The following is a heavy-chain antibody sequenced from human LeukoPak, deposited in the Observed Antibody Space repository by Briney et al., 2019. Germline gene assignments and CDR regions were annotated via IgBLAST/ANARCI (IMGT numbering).Heavy chain of an antibody. J-gene: IGHJ6*02. CDR3: ATYTHWVAGDV. D-gene: IGHD3-16*01. V-gene: IGHV3-7*01. CDR2: MNQDGSEK. CDR1: GFTFSDSW. Sequence: GGSLRLSCAASGFTFSDSWMSWVRQAPGKGLEWVANMNQDGSEKDYVDSVKGRFTTSRDNARNSLYLQMGSLRAEDTAVYYCATYTHWVAGDVWGQGTTVTVSS.